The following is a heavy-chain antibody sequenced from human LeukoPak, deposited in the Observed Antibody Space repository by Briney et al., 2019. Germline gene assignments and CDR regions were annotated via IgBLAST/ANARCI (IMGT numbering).Heavy chain of an antibody. CDR2: IDSSGGNT. D-gene: IGHD3-16*02. CDR1: GFTLRDYA. V-gene: IGHV3-23*01. Sequence: QPGGSLRLSCVASGFTLRDYAMTWVRQAPGKGLEWVSGIDSSGGNTYHADSVKGRFTISRDNSKNTLYLQMNSLRAEDTAVYYCAIPEGFGGVIAEENGYFDYWGQGTLVTVSS. CDR3: AIPEGFGGVIAEENGYFDY. J-gene: IGHJ4*02.